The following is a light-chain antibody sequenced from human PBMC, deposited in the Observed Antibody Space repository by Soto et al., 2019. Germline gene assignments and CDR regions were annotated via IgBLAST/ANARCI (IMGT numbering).Light chain of an antibody. CDR2: AAS. V-gene: IGKV1-39*01. J-gene: IGKJ1*01. Sequence: DIQMTQSPSSLSASVGNRVIITCRASQSINNYLNWYQQKPGKAPKLLIYAASSLQSRVPSRFSGSGSGTDFTLTISSLQPEDFATYYCQQSYSTPSWTFGQGTKVEIK. CDR3: QQSYSTPSWT. CDR1: QSINNY.